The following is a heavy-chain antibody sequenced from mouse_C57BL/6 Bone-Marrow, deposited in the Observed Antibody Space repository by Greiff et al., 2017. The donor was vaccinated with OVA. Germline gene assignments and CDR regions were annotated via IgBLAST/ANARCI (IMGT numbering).Heavy chain of an antibody. CDR2: INPSNGGN. CDR1: GYTFTSYW. V-gene: IGHV1-53*01. J-gene: IGHJ3*01. D-gene: IGHD2-2*01. CDR3: ARNGYGYGGFAY. Sequence: QVQLQQPGTELVKPGASVKLSCKASGYTFTSYWMHWVKQRPGQGLEWIGNINPSNGGNNYNEKFKSKATLTVDKSSSTAYMQLSSLTSEDSAVYYCARNGYGYGGFAYWGQVTLVTVSA.